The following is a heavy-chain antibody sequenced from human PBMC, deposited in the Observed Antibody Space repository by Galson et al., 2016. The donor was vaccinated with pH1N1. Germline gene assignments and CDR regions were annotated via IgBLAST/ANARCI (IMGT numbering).Heavy chain of an antibody. CDR2: IKQDGSEK. Sequence: SLRLSCAASGFTFSSYWMNWVRQAPGMGLEWVANIKQDGSEKYYVDSVKGRFTISRGNAKNAVYLQMNSLRAEDTAVYYCARAMDVWGQGTTVTVSS. CDR1: GFTFSSYW. CDR3: ARAMDV. J-gene: IGHJ6*02. V-gene: IGHV3-7*04.